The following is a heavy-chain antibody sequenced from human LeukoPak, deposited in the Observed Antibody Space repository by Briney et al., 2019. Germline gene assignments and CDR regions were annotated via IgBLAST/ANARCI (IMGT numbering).Heavy chain of an antibody. CDR3: ARVGEYSDSSRWSNPPFFDS. D-gene: IGHD6-13*01. V-gene: IGHV4-38-2*01. CDR1: GYSFSSCYY. J-gene: IGHJ4*02. Sequence: AEPLTLTCAVSGYSFSSCYYWGGSREPPGQGLGGIGIKYDSGGTYYDPSVKSRFTISRDNAKNPFSLKLSSVTAADTAVYYCARVGEYSDSSRWSNPPFFDSSGQGALVTVSP. CDR2: KYDSGGT.